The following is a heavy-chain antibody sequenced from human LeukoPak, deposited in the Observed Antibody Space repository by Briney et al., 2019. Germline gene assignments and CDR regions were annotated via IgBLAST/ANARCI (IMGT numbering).Heavy chain of an antibody. D-gene: IGHD1-26*01. CDR3: ARSYSLPEY. J-gene: IGHJ4*02. Sequence: GGSLRLSCAASGFTFSSFAMHWVRQAPGKGLEWVAFISYVARETYYADSVKGRFTISRDNSKDTVYLQMNSLTTADTAVYYCARSYSLPEYWGQGTLVTVSS. CDR1: GFTFSSFA. V-gene: IGHV3-30*04. CDR2: ISYVARET.